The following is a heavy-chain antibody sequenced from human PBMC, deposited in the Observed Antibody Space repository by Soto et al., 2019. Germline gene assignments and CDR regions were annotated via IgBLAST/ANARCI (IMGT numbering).Heavy chain of an antibody. Sequence: QVQLVQSGAEVKKPGASVKVSCKASGYTFNSYGVSWVRQAPGQGLEWMGWISVYDGDTNYAQRLQGRVTMTTDTSTSTVYMELRSLKSDDTAVYYCARDGYYYGSGSYGFDYWGQGTLVTVPS. CDR2: ISVYDGDT. CDR1: GYTFNSYG. CDR3: ARDGYYYGSGSYGFDY. J-gene: IGHJ4*02. D-gene: IGHD3-10*01. V-gene: IGHV1-18*01.